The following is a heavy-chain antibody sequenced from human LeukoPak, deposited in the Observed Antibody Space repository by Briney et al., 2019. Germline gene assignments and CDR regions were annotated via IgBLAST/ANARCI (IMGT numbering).Heavy chain of an antibody. D-gene: IGHD6-19*01. CDR2: ISYEGSNK. J-gene: IGHJ4*02. CDR3: ARDTFRSIAVAIDY. V-gene: IGHV3-30-3*01. CDR1: GFTFSSYA. Sequence: GRSLRLSCAASGFTFSSYAMHWVRQAPGKGLEWVTVISYEGSNKYYADSVKGRFTISRDNSKNTLFLQMNSLRAEDTAVYYCARDTFRSIAVAIDYWGQGTLVTVSS.